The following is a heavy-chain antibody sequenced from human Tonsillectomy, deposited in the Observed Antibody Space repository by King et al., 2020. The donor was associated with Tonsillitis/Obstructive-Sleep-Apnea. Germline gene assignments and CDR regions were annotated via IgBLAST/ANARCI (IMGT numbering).Heavy chain of an antibody. J-gene: IGHJ4*02. CDR1: GFSFSTYA. D-gene: IGHD6-6*01. Sequence: VQLVESGGGLVQPGGSLRLSCSVSGFSFSTYAMHWVRQAPGKGLEYVSAISGGGGGRTYYPDSVKGRFTISRDDAKNTLYLQMNSLKIEGTAVYYCVNDRDQVVRDFDCWRQGSLATVS. V-gene: IGHV3-64D*06. CDR2: ISGGGGGRT. CDR3: VNDRDQVVRDFDC.